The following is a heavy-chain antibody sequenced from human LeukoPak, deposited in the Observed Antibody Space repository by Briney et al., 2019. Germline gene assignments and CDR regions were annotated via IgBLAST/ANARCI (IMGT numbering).Heavy chain of an antibody. D-gene: IGHD3-22*01. CDR1: GFTVSSNY. J-gene: IGHJ3*02. CDR3: ARDRMGSGYFHAFDI. V-gene: IGHV3-53*01. CDR2: IYSGGST. Sequence: GGSLRLSCAASGFTVSSNYMSWVRQAPGKGLEWVSVIYSGGSTYYADSVKGRFTISRDNSKNTLYLQMSSLRAEDTAVYYCARDRMGSGYFHAFDIWGQGTMVTVSS.